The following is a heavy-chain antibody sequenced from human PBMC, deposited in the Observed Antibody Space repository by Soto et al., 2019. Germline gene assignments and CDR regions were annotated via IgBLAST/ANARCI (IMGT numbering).Heavy chain of an antibody. Sequence: LRLSCAAAGFTFSSSAISWVRQAPGKGLEWVSAVSANGQGIYYADSVRGRFTISRDNSKNTVFLHMDSLSAEDTAVYYCAKDRHYPRDYFHYWGQGTLVTVSS. CDR1: GFTFSSSA. CDR2: VSANGQGI. J-gene: IGHJ4*02. V-gene: IGHV3-23*01. D-gene: IGHD3-10*01. CDR3: AKDRHYPRDYFHY.